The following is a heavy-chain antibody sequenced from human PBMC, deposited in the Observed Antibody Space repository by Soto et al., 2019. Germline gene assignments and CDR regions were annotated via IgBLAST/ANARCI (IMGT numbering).Heavy chain of an antibody. CDR2: INHSGGRT. J-gene: IGHJ2*01. V-gene: IGHV1-46*03. Sequence: PRKGLEWMGIINHSGGRTSYAQKFQGRVTMNRDTSTSTVYMELSSLRSEDTAVYYCARAPSALLSFFFFFQAEDGIRDTVTVSAFLLNRSSDL. CDR3: ARAPSALLSFFFFFQAEDGIRDTVTVSAFLLNRSSDL. D-gene: IGHD3-16*02.